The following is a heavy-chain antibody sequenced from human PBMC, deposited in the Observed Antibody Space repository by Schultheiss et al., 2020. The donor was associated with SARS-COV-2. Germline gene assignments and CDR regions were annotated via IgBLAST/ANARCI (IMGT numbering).Heavy chain of an antibody. CDR1: GFTFGDYA. CDR3: TRVLLTLGGGDY. CDR2: IRSKAYGGTT. J-gene: IGHJ4*02. V-gene: IGHV3-49*04. D-gene: IGHD3-16*01. Sequence: GGSLRLSCTASGFTFGDYAMSWVRQAPGKGLEWVGFIRSKAYGGTTEYAASVKGRFTISRDDSKSIAYLQMNSLKTEDTAVYYCTRVLLTLGGGDYWGQGTLVTVSS.